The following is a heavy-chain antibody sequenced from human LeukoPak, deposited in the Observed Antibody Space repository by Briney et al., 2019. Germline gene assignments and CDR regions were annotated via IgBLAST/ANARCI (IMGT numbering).Heavy chain of an antibody. Sequence: SETLSLTCTVSGGSISSYYWSWIRQPPGEGLEGIGYIYTSGSTNYNASLKSRVTISGDTSKNQFSLKLSSVTAADTAVYYCAGGIAAAGPDYWGQGTLVTVSS. CDR3: AGGIAAAGPDY. J-gene: IGHJ4*02. D-gene: IGHD6-13*01. CDR1: GGSISSYY. V-gene: IGHV4-4*09. CDR2: IYTSGST.